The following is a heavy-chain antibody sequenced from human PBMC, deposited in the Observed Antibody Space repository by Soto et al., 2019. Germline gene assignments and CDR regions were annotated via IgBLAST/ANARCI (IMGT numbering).Heavy chain of an antibody. D-gene: IGHD3-10*01. Sequence: TLSLTCTVSGGSISSGGYYWSWIRQHPGKGLEWIGYIYYSGSTYYNPSLKSRVTISVDTSKNQFSLKLSSVTAADTAVYYCARARSPTMVRGVPYYFDYWGQGTLVTVSS. V-gene: IGHV4-31*03. CDR1: GGSISSGGYY. CDR3: ARARSPTMVRGVPYYFDY. J-gene: IGHJ4*02. CDR2: IYYSGST.